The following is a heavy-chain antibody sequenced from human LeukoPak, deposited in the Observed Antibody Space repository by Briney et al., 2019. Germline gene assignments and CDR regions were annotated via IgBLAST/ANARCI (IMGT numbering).Heavy chain of an antibody. V-gene: IGHV4-59*08. CDR3: ARINGYNWDY. Sequence: PSETLSLTCTVSVGSISSYYWSWIRQPPGKGLEWIGYIYYSGSTNYNPSLKSRVTISVDPSKNQFSLKLSSVTAADTAVYYCARINGYNWDYWGQGTLVTVSS. J-gene: IGHJ4*02. CDR1: VGSISSYY. D-gene: IGHD5-12*01. CDR2: IYYSGST.